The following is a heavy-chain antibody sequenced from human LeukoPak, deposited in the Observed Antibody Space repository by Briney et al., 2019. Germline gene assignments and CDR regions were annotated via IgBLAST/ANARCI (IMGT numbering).Heavy chain of an antibody. CDR2: IKQDGSEK. J-gene: IGHJ4*02. CDR3: ARDRGYYDSSGCDY. D-gene: IGHD3-22*01. V-gene: IGHV3-7*01. Sequence: GGSLRLSCAASGFTFGSYWMSWVRQAPGKGLEWVANIKQDGSEKYYVDSVKGRFTISRDNAKNSLYLQMNSLRAEDTAVYYCARDRGYYDSSGCDYWGQGTLVTVSS. CDR1: GFTFGSYW.